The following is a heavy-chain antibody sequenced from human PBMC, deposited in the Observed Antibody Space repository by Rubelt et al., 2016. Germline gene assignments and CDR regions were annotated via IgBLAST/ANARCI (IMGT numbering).Heavy chain of an antibody. CDR2: IYHSGST. CDR1: GYSISSGYY. J-gene: IGHJ4*02. D-gene: IGHD6-19*01. V-gene: IGHV4-38-2*02. Sequence: QVQLQESGPGLVKPSETLSLTCTVSGYSISSGYYWGWIRQPPGKGLEWIGSIYHSGSTYYNPSLKSRVTISVGTAKNQFSLELSSVTAADTAVYYCARDHSSGWYLEGFFDYWGQGTLVTVSS. CDR3: ARDHSSGWYLEGFFDY.